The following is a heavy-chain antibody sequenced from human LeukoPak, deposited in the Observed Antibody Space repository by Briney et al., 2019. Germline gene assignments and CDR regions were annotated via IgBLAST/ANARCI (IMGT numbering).Heavy chain of an antibody. CDR2: ISSSGSTI. CDR1: GFTFSSYE. Sequence: PGGSLRLSCAASGFTFSSYEMNWVRQAPGKGLEWVSYISSSGSTIYYADSVKGRFTISRDNAENSLYLQMNSLRAEDTAVYYCARDPVGATKPFDYWGQGTLVTVSS. D-gene: IGHD1-26*01. CDR3: ARDPVGATKPFDY. J-gene: IGHJ4*02. V-gene: IGHV3-48*03.